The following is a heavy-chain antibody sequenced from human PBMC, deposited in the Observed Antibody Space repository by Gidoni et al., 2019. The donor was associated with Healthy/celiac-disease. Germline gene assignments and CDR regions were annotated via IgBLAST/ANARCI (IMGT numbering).Heavy chain of an antibody. CDR1: GGSISSGDSY. CDR3: ARYYDYVWGSYRQTYFDY. CDR2: IYYSGST. D-gene: IGHD3-16*02. Sequence: QVQLQESGPGLVKPSQTLSLTCTVSGGSISSGDSYWSWIRQPPGKGLEWIGYIYYSGSTYYNPSLKSRVTISVDTSKNQFSLKLSSVTAADTAVYYCARYYDYVWGSYRQTYFDYWGQGTLVTVSS. J-gene: IGHJ4*02. V-gene: IGHV4-30-4*01.